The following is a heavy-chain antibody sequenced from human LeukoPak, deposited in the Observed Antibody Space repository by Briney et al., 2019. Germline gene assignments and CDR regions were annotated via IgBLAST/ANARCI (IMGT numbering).Heavy chain of an antibody. J-gene: IGHJ4*02. CDR1: GFTVSSNY. Sequence: GSLRLSCAASGFTVSSNYMSWVRQAPGKGLEWVSVIYSGGSTYYADSVKGRFTISRDNSKDTLYLQMNSLRAEDTAVYYCAHTEYSSGWHGAFDYWGQGTLVTVSS. V-gene: IGHV3-66*01. CDR3: AHTEYSSGWHGAFDY. CDR2: IYSGGST. D-gene: IGHD6-19*01.